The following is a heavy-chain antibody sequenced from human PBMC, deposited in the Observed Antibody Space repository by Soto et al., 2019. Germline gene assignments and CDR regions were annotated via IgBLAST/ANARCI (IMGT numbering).Heavy chain of an antibody. CDR3: SRGLWQWLFDY. J-gene: IGHJ4*02. Sequence: QVQLVQSGAEVKKPGASVMVSCRASGYTFTSHYMHWVRQAPGQGLEWMGMIDPSGGATTYAQKFQRRVTITRDTSTTIVYMELSSLRPEDTAVYSCSRGLWQWLFDYWGQGTLVTVSS. CDR2: IDPSGGAT. V-gene: IGHV1-46*03. D-gene: IGHD6-19*01. CDR1: GYTFTSHY.